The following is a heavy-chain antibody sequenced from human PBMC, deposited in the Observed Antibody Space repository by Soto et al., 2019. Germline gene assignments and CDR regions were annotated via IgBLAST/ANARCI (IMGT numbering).Heavy chain of an antibody. CDR1: GFNFSSDA. D-gene: IGHD3-22*01. Sequence: GGSLILSWAASGFNFSSDAMIWVRQAPGKGLEWVSAISGSGVSTYYADSVKGRFTISRDNSKNTLYLQMNSLRAEDTAVYYCAKSPGMYYYDSSGYYHYDYLGQGTLVTVS. CDR2: ISGSGVST. J-gene: IGHJ4*02. CDR3: AKSPGMYYYDSSGYYHYDY. V-gene: IGHV3-23*01.